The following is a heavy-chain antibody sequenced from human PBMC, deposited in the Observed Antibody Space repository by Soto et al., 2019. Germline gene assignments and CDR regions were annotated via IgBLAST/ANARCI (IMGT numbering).Heavy chain of an antibody. CDR2: TYYRSKWYN. CDR3: ARGSAFDI. V-gene: IGHV6-1*01. Sequence: QTLSLTCDISGDIVCSNTGAWNLIRQSPSRGLEWLGRTYYRSKWYNDYAPSVKGRITINPDTSSNRFSLQLNSVTPEDTAVYYCARGSAFDIWGQGTMVTVSS. CDR1: GDIVCSNTGA. J-gene: IGHJ3*02.